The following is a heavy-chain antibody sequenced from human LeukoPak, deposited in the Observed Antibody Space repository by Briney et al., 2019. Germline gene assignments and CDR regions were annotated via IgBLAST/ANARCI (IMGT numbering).Heavy chain of an antibody. CDR3: ARGPTAWWLLASLDY. V-gene: IGHV4-34*01. CDR2: INHSGST. J-gene: IGHJ4*02. Sequence: SETLSLTCAVYGGSFSGYYWSWIRQPPGKGLEWIGEINHSGSTDYNPSLKSRVTISVDTSKNQFSLKLSSVTAADTAVYYCARGPTAWWLLASLDYWGQGTLVTVSS. CDR1: GGSFSGYY. D-gene: IGHD5-12*01.